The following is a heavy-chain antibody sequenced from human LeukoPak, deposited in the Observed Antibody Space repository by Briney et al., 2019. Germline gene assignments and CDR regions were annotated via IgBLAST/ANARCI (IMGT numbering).Heavy chain of an antibody. J-gene: IGHJ6*02. CDR3: ARDFRYCSGGSCYSYYYGMDV. D-gene: IGHD2-15*01. V-gene: IGHV3-53*04. CDR2: IYSGGST. CDR1: GFTVSSNY. Sequence: QPGGSLRLSCAASGFTVSSNYMSWVRQAPGKGLEWVSVIYSGGSTYYADSVKGRFTISRHNSKNTLYLQMNSLRAEDTAVYYCARDFRYCSGGSCYSYYYGMDVWGQGTTVTVSS.